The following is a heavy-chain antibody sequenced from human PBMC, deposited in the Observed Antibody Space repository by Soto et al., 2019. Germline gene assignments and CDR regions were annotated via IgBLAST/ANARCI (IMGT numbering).Heavy chain of an antibody. D-gene: IGHD3-9*01. CDR1: GGSISRGGYY. CDR2: IYYSGST. J-gene: IGHJ5*02. Sequence: SETLSLTCTVSGGSISRGGYYWSWIRQHPGKGLEWIGYIYYSGSTNYNPSLKSRVTISVDTSKNQFSLKLSSVTAADTAVYYCARLYYDILTGWPWFDPWGQGTLVTVSS. CDR3: ARLYYDILTGWPWFDP. V-gene: IGHV4-61*08.